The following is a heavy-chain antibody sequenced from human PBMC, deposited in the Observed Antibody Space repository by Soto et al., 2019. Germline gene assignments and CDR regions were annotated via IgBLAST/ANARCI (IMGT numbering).Heavy chain of an antibody. V-gene: IGHV3-23*01. CDR1: GFTFSHHD. J-gene: IGHJ4*02. CDR3: AKGISSASSFDY. CDR2: ISGSGGRT. D-gene: IGHD3-22*01. Sequence: EVHLLESGGGLVQPGGSLRLSCAASGFTFSHHDMSWVRQAPGKGLEWVSAISGSGGRTHYADSVKSRFTISRDSSKNMLSLQMNSLRAEDTAVYLCAKGISSASSFDYWGQGTLVTVSS.